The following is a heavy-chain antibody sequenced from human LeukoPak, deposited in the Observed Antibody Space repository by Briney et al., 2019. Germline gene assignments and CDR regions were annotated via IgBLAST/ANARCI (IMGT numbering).Heavy chain of an antibody. CDR1: GGSISSSSYY. J-gene: IGHJ4*02. V-gene: IGHV4-39*01. CDR2: IYYSGST. CDR3: ARRGMATSYFHY. D-gene: IGHD5-24*01. Sequence: PSETLSLTCTVSGGSISSSSYYWGWIRQPPGKGLEWIGSIYYSGSTYYNPSLKSRVTISVDTSKNQFSLKLSSVTAADTAVYYCARRGMATSYFHYWGQGTLVTVSS.